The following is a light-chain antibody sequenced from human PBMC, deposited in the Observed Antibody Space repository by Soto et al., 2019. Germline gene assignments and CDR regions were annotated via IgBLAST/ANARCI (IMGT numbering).Light chain of an antibody. Sequence: IVMTQSPLSLSVTPGEPASISCRSSESLLHSIGYNYLDWYLQKPGQSPQLLIYLGSNRASGVPDRFSGSGSGRDFTLKISRVEADDVGVYYCMQGLETPTFGQGTKVEIK. CDR1: ESLLHSIGYNY. V-gene: IGKV2-28*01. CDR2: LGS. CDR3: MQGLETPT. J-gene: IGKJ1*01.